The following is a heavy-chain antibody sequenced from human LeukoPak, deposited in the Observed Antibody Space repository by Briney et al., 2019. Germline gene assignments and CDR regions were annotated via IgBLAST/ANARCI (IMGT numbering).Heavy chain of an antibody. CDR1: GFTFSSYG. CDR3: AKRVPYSSSSVYFDY. V-gene: IGHV3-23*01. D-gene: IGHD6-6*01. J-gene: IGHJ4*02. Sequence: GGSLRLSCAVSGFTFSSYGMSWVRQAPGKGLEWVSAISDSGSDTYYADSVKGRFTISKDNSKNTLYLRMNSLRADDTAVYYCAKRVPYSSSSVYFDYWGQGTLVTVAS. CDR2: ISDSGSDT.